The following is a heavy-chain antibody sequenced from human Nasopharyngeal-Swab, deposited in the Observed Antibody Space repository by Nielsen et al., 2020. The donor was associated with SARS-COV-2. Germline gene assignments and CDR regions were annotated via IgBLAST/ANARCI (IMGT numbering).Heavy chain of an antibody. CDR2: IYYSGST. D-gene: IGHD3-22*01. Sequence: SETLSLTCTVSGGSISSYYWSWIRQPPGKGLEWIGYIYYSGSTNYNPSLKSRVTISVDTSKNRFSLKLSSVTAADTAVYYCARDRTYYYDSSGYDYYYGMDVWGQGTTVTVSS. J-gene: IGHJ6*02. CDR1: GGSISSYY. CDR3: ARDRTYYYDSSGYDYYYGMDV. V-gene: IGHV4-59*01.